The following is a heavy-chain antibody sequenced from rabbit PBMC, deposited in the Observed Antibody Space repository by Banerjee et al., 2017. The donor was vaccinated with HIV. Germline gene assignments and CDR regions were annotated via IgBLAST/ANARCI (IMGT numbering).Heavy chain of an antibody. D-gene: IGHD6-1*01. CDR1: GFTISSYN. CDR3: AREGYAGYAGYGYGYYFNL. Sequence: GSLTLTCKVPGFTISSYNTNWAYQAPEKGLEWIGTISSGGSTIYASWVNGRFTISSDNAQNTVDLQMNSLTAADTATYFCAREGYAGYAGYGYGYYFNLWGQGTLV. V-gene: IGHV1S8*01. CDR2: ISSGGST. J-gene: IGHJ4*01.